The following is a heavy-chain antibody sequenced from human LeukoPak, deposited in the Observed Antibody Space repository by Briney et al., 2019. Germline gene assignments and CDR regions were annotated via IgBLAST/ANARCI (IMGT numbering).Heavy chain of an antibody. CDR2: IYYSGST. CDR3: ARVDSSSWYDHFYFDY. V-gene: IGHV4-31*03. Sequence: SETQSLTCTLSGGSISIGGYYWTWIRQHPGKGLEWIGYIYYSGSTYYNPSLKSRVTISVDTSKNQFSLKLSSVTTADTAVSYCARVDSSSWYDHFYFDYWGQGTLVTVSS. J-gene: IGHJ4*02. CDR1: GGSISIGGYY. D-gene: IGHD6-13*01.